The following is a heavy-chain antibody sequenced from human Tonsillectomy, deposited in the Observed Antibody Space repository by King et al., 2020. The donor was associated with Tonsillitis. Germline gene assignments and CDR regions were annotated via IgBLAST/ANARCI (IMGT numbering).Heavy chain of an antibody. CDR2: ISYDGRNK. CDR3: ARDRYDYLFDY. J-gene: IGHJ4*02. D-gene: IGHD4/OR15-4a*01. V-gene: IGHV3-33*05. CDR1: GFTFSSYG. Sequence: VQLVESGGGVVQPGRSLRLSCAASGFTFSSYGMHWVRQAPGKGLEWVAVISYDGRNKYYVDSVKGRFTISRDNSKNKLYLQMNSLRAEDTAVYYCARDRYDYLFDYWGQGTLVTISS.